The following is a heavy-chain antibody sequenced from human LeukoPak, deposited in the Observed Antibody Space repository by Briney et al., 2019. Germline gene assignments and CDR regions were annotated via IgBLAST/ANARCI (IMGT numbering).Heavy chain of an antibody. CDR1: GYTFTGYY. D-gene: IGHD4-17*01. V-gene: IGHV1-46*01. J-gene: IGHJ6*03. Sequence: GASVKVSCKASGYTFTGYYMHWVRQAPGQGLEWMGIINPSGGSTSYAQKFQGRVTMTRDTSTSTVYMELSSLRSEDTAVYYCAREGNGESTYYYYYMDVWGKGTTVTVSS. CDR3: AREGNGESTYYYYYMDV. CDR2: INPSGGST.